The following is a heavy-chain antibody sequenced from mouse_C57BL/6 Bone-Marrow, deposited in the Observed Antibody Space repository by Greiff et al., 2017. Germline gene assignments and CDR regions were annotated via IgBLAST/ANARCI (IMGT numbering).Heavy chain of an antibody. Sequence: QVQLQQPGAELVRPGTSVKLSCKASGYTFTSYWMHWVKQRPGQGLGWIGVIDPSDSYTNYNQKFKGKATLTVATSSSTAYMQLSSLTSEDSAGYYCARVYYGDDGDYWGQGTTLTVSS. D-gene: IGHD2-2*01. V-gene: IGHV1-59*01. CDR2: IDPSDSYT. J-gene: IGHJ2*01. CDR1: GYTFTSYW. CDR3: ARVYYGDDGDY.